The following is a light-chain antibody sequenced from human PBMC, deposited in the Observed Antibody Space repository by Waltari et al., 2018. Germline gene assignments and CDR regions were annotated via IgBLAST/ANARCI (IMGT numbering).Light chain of an antibody. J-gene: IGKJ1*01. Sequence: DIQMTQFPSTLSAYVGDRLTITCRASQSNNSRFAWYQQKQGKAPKLLIYKASSLESGVPSRFSGSGAGTEFTLTISSLMPDYFATYYCQQYNSYGWTFGQGTTVAIK. CDR2: KAS. V-gene: IGKV1-5*03. CDR1: QSNNSR. CDR3: QQYNSYGWT.